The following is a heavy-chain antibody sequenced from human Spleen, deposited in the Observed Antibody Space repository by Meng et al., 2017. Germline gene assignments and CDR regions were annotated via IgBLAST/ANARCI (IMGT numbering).Heavy chain of an antibody. J-gene: IGHJ3*02. CDR2: IYYSGST. D-gene: IGHD3-22*01. CDR3: ARDVWVYDSSGYTDAFDI. CDR1: GGSISSSSYY. V-gene: IGHV4-39*07. Sequence: GSLRLSCTVSGGSISSSSYYWGWIRQPPGKGLEWIGSIYYSGSTYYNPSLKSRVTISVDTSKNQFSLKLSSVTAADTAVYYCARDVWVYDSSGYTDAFDIWGQGTMVTVSS.